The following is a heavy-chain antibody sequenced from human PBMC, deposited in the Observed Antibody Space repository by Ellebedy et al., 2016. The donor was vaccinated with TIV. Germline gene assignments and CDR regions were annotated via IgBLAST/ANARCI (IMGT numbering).Heavy chain of an antibody. J-gene: IGHJ3*01. CDR2: LFSGDSA. V-gene: IGHV3-53*01. Sequence: GESLKISCAASGITVRSHYMTWVRQAPGKGLKLVSALFSGDSAYYADSVKGRFTISRDKSNNTLYLQMNSLRPDDTAVYYCARVSRNYGDYVFAFVLWGQGAMVTVSS. CDR1: GITVRSHY. CDR3: ARVSRNYGDYVFAFVL. D-gene: IGHD4-17*01.